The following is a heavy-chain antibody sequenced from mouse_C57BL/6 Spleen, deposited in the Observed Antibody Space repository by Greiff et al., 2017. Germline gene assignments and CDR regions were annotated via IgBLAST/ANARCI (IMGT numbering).Heavy chain of an antibody. CDR1: GYSITSGYY. CDR3: ARDNYGSSYEYFDV. V-gene: IGHV3-6*01. Sequence: VQLQQSGPGLVKPSQSLSLTCSVTGYSITSGYYWNWIRQFPGNKLEWMGYISYDGSNNYNPSLKNRISITRDTSKNQFFLKLNSVTTEDTATYYCARDNYGSSYEYFDVWGTGTTVTVSS. J-gene: IGHJ1*03. D-gene: IGHD1-1*01. CDR2: ISYDGSN.